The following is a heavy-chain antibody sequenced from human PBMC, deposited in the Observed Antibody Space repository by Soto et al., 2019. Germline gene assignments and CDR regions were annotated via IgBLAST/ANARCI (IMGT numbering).Heavy chain of an antibody. CDR2: IYYSGST. CDR3: ARDFPVNYYDSSGPGAFDI. D-gene: IGHD3-22*01. Sequence: PSETLSLTCTVSGGSISSGGYYWSWIRQHPGKGLEWIGYIYYSGSTYYNPSLKSRVTISVDTSKNQFSLKLSSVTAADTAVYYCARDFPVNYYDSSGPGAFDIWGQGTMVTVSS. CDR1: GGSISSGGYY. J-gene: IGHJ3*02. V-gene: IGHV4-31*03.